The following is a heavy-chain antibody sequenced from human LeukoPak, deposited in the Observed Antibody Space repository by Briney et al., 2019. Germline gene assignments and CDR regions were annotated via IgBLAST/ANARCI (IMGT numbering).Heavy chain of an antibody. CDR2: IKKKSDGGTS. CDR3: TTDLNHDYGDYLGAFNI. CDR1: GFTFSNAW. V-gene: IGHV3-15*01. J-gene: IGHJ3*02. D-gene: IGHD4-17*01. Sequence: PGGSLRLSCAASGFTFSNAWMNWVRQAPGKGLEWVGRIKKKSDGGTSDYATPVRGRFTISRDDATKTVFLHMYSLEMEDTAVYYCTTDLNHDYGDYLGAFNIWGQGTVVTVSS.